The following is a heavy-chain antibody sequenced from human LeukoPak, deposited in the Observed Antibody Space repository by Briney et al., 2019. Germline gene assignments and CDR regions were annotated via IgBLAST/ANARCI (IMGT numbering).Heavy chain of an antibody. CDR2: IYYSGST. J-gene: IGHJ1*01. CDR1: GGSISSGDYY. D-gene: IGHD3-3*01. Sequence: PSETLSLTCTVSGGSISSGDYYWSWIRQPPGKGLEWIGYIYYSGSTYYNPSLKSRVTISVDTSKNQFSLKLSSVTAADTAVYYCARLKTDYDFWSGYYNPSYFQHWGQGTLVTVSS. V-gene: IGHV4-30-4*01. CDR3: ARLKTDYDFWSGYYNPSYFQH.